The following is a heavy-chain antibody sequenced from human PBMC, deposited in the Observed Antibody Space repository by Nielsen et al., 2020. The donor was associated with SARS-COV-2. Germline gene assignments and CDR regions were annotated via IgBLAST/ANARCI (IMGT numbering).Heavy chain of an antibody. Sequence: GESLKISCAASGFTFSSYGMHWVRQAPGKGLEWVAVISYDGSNKYYADSVKGRFTISRDNSKNTLFLQMNSLRAEDTAVYYRAKQYSDNYYDAFDIWGQGTMVTVSS. J-gene: IGHJ3*02. CDR3: AKQYSDNYYDAFDI. V-gene: IGHV3-30*18. D-gene: IGHD5-12*01. CDR2: ISYDGSNK. CDR1: GFTFSSYG.